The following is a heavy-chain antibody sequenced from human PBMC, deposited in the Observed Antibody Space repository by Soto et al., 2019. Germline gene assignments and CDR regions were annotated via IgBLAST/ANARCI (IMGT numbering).Heavy chain of an antibody. CDR2: ITNDGSTT. Sequence: EVQLVESGGGLVQPGGSLRLSCVASGFTLRNYWMHWFRQAPGKGLVWVSRITNDGSTTYYADSVKGRFTISRDNAKNKLYLQVNSLRVEDTAVYYCARDQDGAGGTADYWGQGTLVTVS. CDR1: GFTLRNYW. V-gene: IGHV3-74*01. CDR3: ARDQDGAGGTADY. J-gene: IGHJ4*02. D-gene: IGHD1-26*01.